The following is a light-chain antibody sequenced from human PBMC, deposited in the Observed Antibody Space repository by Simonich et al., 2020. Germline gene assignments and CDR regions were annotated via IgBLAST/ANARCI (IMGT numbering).Light chain of an antibody. CDR2: DVS. V-gene: IGLV2-11*01. Sequence: QSALTQPRSVSGSPGQSVTISCTGTSSDFGGYNYVSWYQQHPGKAPKLMIYDVSTRPSGVPDRFSGSKSGNTASLTISGLQAEDEADYYCCSYAGSYTEVFGGGTKLTVL. CDR3: CSYAGSYTEV. J-gene: IGLJ3*02. CDR1: SSDFGGYNY.